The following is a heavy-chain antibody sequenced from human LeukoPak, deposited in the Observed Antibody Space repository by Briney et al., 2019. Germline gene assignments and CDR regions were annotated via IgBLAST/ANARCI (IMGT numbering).Heavy chain of an antibody. CDR3: ARGGTAVIAPYAFDI. J-gene: IGHJ3*02. CDR1: GGSISSYY. CDR2: IYYSGST. Sequence: ASQTLSLTCTVSGGSISSYYWSWIRQPPGKGLEWSGYIYYSGSTKYNPSVKSRVAMSVDTSKKQFSLKLSSLTAADTAVYYCARGGTAVIAPYAFDIWGQGTMVTVSS. V-gene: IGHV4-59*01. D-gene: IGHD4-23*01.